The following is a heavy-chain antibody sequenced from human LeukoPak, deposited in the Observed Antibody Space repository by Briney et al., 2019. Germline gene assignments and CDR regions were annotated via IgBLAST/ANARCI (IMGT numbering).Heavy chain of an antibody. V-gene: IGHV1-2*02. CDR2: INPDGGVT. Sequence: ASMKVSCKASGYSFTGYYIHWVRQAPGQGLEWMGWINPDGGVTKSAQNFQGRVTMTRDKSINTVYMELSGLTSDDTALYYCARGPNHYYYMDFWGTGTAVSVSS. J-gene: IGHJ6*03. CDR3: ARGPNHYYYMDF. D-gene: IGHD2-8*01. CDR1: GYSFTGYY.